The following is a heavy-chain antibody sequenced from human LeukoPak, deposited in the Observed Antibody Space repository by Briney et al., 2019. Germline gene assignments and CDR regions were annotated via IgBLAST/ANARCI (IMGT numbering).Heavy chain of an antibody. CDR1: GFTFSISA. J-gene: IGHJ3*02. V-gene: IGHV3-64D*06. CDR3: VKGGRYSSDAFDI. D-gene: IGHD6-13*01. CDR2: ISSDGVNT. Sequence: PGGSLRLSCSASGFTFSISAMHWVRQAPGKGLKHVSSISSDGVNTYYEDSVKGRFTISRDNSRITLYRQMSSLRPDDTAVYYCVKGGRYSSDAFDIWGQGTMVTVSS.